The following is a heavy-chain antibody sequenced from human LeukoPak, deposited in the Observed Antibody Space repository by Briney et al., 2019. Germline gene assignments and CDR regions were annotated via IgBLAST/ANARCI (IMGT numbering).Heavy chain of an antibody. D-gene: IGHD4-17*01. CDR3: ARGATVTTPY. CDR1: GFTFSSYS. Sequence: GGSLRLSCAASGFTFSSYSTNWVRQAPGKGLEWVSSISSSSSYIYYADSVKGRFTISRDNAKNSLYLHMNSLRAEDTAVYYCARGATVTTPYWGQGTLVTVSS. V-gene: IGHV3-21*01. J-gene: IGHJ4*02. CDR2: ISSSSSYI.